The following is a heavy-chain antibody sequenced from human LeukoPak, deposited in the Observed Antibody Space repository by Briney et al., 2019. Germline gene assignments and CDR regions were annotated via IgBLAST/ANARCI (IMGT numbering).Heavy chain of an antibody. D-gene: IGHD3-22*01. CDR1: GFTFSSYE. CDR3: ARGFVNRYYYDSSGYYQYYFDY. Sequence: PGGSLRLSCAASGFTFSSYEMNWVRQAPGKGLEWVSYISSSGSTIYYADSVKGRFTISRDNAKNSLYLQMNSLRAEDTAVYYCARGFVNRYYYDSSGYYQYYFDYWGQGTLVTVSS. J-gene: IGHJ4*02. V-gene: IGHV3-48*03. CDR2: ISSSGSTI.